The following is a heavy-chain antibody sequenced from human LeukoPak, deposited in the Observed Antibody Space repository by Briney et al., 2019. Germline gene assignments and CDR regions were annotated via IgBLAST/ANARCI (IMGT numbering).Heavy chain of an antibody. V-gene: IGHV3-30*04. CDR3: ARGHIVVVPAAPLGV. Sequence: GGSLRLSCAASGFTFSSYAMHWVRQAPGKGLEWVAVISYDGSNKYYADSVKGRFTISRDNSKNTLYLQMNSLRAEDTAVYYCARGHIVVVPAAPLGVWGQGTTVTVSS. J-gene: IGHJ6*02. D-gene: IGHD2-2*01. CDR1: GFTFSSYA. CDR2: ISYDGSNK.